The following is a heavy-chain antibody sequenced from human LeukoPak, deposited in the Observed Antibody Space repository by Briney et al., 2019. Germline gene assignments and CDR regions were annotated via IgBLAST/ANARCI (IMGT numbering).Heavy chain of an antibody. V-gene: IGHV3-48*01. CDR1: GFTFSSYS. J-gene: IGHJ6*03. CDR2: ISSSSSTI. Sequence: GGSLRLSCAASGFTFSSYSMNWVRQAPGKGLEWVSYISSSSSTIYYADSVKGRFTISRDNSKNTLYLQMNSLRAEDTAVYYCARGLRDYMDVWGKGTTVTISS. CDR3: ARGLRDYMDV.